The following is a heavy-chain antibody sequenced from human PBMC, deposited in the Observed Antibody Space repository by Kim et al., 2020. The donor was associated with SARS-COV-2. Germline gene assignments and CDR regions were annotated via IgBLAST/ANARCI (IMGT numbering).Heavy chain of an antibody. CDR1: GFTFSSYA. J-gene: IGHJ4*02. CDR3: AKDHLIGLHMGANWGY. CDR2: ISGSGGST. D-gene: IGHD7-27*01. V-gene: IGHV3-23*01. Sequence: GGSLRLSCAASGFTFSSYAMSWVRQAPGKGLEWVSAISGSGGSTYYADSVKGRFTISRDNSKNTLYLQMNSLRAEDTAVYYCAKDHLIGLHMGANWGYWGQGTLGTVSS.